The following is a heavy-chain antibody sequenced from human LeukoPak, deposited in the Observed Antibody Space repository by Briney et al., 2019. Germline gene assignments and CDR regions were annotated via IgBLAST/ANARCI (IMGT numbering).Heavy chain of an antibody. J-gene: IGHJ4*02. Sequence: GGSLRLSCAASGFTFSSYAMSWVRQAPGEGLEWVSAISGSGGSTYYADSVKGRFTISRDNSKNTLYLQMNSLRAEDTAVYYCAKDISRYDSSGYYLGGFDYWGQGTLVTVSS. CDR2: ISGSGGST. V-gene: IGHV3-23*01. CDR1: GFTFSSYA. CDR3: AKDISRYDSSGYYLGGFDY. D-gene: IGHD3-22*01.